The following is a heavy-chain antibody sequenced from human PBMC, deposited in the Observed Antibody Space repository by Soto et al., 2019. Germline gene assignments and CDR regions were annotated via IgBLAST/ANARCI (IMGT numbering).Heavy chain of an antibody. CDR3: ARGDNDY. V-gene: IGHV1-46*01. CDR2: IHPDGGHT. J-gene: IGHJ4*02. Sequence: ASVKVSCKASGYTFTNYYVQWVRQAPGQGLEWMGVIHPDGGHTTYSQKFQDRVTMTRDTFASTIYMELSSLRSEDTAVYYCARGDNDYWGQGTLVTVSS. CDR1: GYTFTNYY.